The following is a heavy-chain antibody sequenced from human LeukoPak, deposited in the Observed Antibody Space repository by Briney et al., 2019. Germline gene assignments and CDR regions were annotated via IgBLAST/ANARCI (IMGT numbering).Heavy chain of an antibody. CDR3: ARGCSGGSCYYRY. CDR2: IYTSGST. Sequence: SETLSLTCTVSGGSISSYYWSWVRQPAGKALEWIGRIYTSGSTNYNPSLKSRVTMSVDTSKNQISLKLSSVTAADTAVYYCARGCSGGSCYYRYWGQGTLVTVSS. D-gene: IGHD2-15*01. CDR1: GGSISSYY. V-gene: IGHV4-4*07. J-gene: IGHJ4*02.